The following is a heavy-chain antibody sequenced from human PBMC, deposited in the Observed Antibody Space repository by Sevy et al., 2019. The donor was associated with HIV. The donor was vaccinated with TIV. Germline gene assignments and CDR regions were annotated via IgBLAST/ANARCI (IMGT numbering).Heavy chain of an antibody. CDR3: ARVTRYDFWSGYYYYGMDV. CDR1: GYTFTSYG. V-gene: IGHV1-18*01. D-gene: IGHD3-3*01. CDR2: ISAYNGNT. J-gene: IGHJ6*02. Sequence: ASVKVSCKASGYTFTSYGISWVRQAPGQGLEWMGWISAYNGNTNYAQKLQGRVTMTTDTSTSTAYMELRSLRSDDTAMYYCARVTRYDFWSGYYYYGMDVWGQRTTVTVSS.